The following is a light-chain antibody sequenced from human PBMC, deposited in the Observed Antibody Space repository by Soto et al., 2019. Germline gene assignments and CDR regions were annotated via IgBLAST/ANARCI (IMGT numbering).Light chain of an antibody. CDR3: SSYTSSYTRV. Sequence: QSALTQPASVSGSPGQSITISCTGTSSDVGGFNYVSWFQQYPGKAPKVMIYDVTNRTSGVSNRFSGSKSGNTASLTISGLQAEDEADYYCSSYTSSYTRVFGGGTKVTVL. CDR1: SSDVGGFNY. V-gene: IGLV2-14*01. CDR2: DVT. J-gene: IGLJ2*01.